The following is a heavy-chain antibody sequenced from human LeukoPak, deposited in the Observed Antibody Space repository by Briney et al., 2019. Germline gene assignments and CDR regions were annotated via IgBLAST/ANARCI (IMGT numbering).Heavy chain of an antibody. D-gene: IGHD4-11*01. CDR3: ARDAEGPTVRVRYYYYMDV. CDR1: GGTFSSYA. V-gene: IGHV1-69*05. J-gene: IGHJ6*03. Sequence: SVKVSCKASGGTFSSYAISWVRQAPGQGLEWMGGIIPIFGTANYAQKFQGRVTITTDESTSTAYMELSSLRSEVMAVYYCARDAEGPTVRVRYYYYMDVWGKGTTVTVSS. CDR2: IIPIFGTA.